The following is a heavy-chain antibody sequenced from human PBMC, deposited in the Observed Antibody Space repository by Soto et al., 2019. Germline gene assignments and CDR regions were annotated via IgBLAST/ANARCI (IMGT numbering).Heavy chain of an antibody. CDR1: GYTFTSYY. D-gene: IGHD1-20*01. J-gene: IGHJ3*02. CDR2: INPSGGST. CDR3: ASELAITGTADAFDI. V-gene: IGHV1-46*03. Sequence: QVQLVQSGAEVKKPGASVKVSSKASGYTFTSYYMHWVRQGPGQGLEWMGIINPSGGSTSYAQKFQGRVTMTRDTSTSTVYMELSSVRSEDTAVYYCASELAITGTADAFDIWGQGTMVTVSS.